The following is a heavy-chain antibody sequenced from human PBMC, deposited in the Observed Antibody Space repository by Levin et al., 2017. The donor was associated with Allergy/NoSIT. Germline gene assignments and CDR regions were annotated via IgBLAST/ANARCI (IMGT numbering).Heavy chain of an antibody. CDR1: GGTFSSYA. J-gene: IGHJ6*02. CDR3: ARGRGVDYDYVWGSYVGMDV. V-gene: IGHV1-69*01. D-gene: IGHD3-16*01. CDR2: IIPIFGTA. Sequence: KISCKASGGTFSSYAISWVRQAPGQGLEWMGGIIPIFGTANYAQKFQGRVTITADESTSTAYMELSSLRSEDTAVYYCARGRGVDYDYVWGSYVGMDVWGQGTTVTVSS.